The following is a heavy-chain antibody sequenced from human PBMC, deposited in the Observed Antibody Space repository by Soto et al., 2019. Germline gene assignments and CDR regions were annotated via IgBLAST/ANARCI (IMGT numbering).Heavy chain of an antibody. V-gene: IGHV3-23*01. CDR3: AKEQYDFWSGYYMRYFDY. CDR1: GFTFSSYA. D-gene: IGHD3-3*01. J-gene: IGHJ4*02. Sequence: EVPLLESGGGLVQPGGSLRLSCAASGFTFSSYAMSWVRQAPGKGLEWVSAISGSGGSTYYADPVKGRFTISRDNSENTMYLEMNCLRAEDTAVYYWAKEQYDFWSGYYMRYFDYWGQGTLVTVSS. CDR2: ISGSGGST.